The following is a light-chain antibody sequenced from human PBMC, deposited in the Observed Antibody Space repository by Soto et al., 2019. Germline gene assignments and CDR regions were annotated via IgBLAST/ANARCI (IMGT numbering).Light chain of an antibody. J-gene: IGKJ1*01. V-gene: IGKV1-39*01. CDR2: GAS. CDR3: QQSYSTPT. Sequence: DIQVTQSPSSLSASVGGRVTITCRASQSIGTYLNWYHQKPGKAPQLLIYGASTLQSGVPSRFSGSGSGTHFTLTINSLQPEDFGTFSCQQSYSTPTFGQGTKVDIK. CDR1: QSIGTY.